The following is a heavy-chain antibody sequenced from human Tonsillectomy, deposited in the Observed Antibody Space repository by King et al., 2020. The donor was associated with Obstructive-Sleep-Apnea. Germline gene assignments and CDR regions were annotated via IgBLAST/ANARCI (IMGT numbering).Heavy chain of an antibody. CDR1: GGSFSGYY. J-gene: IGHJ5*02. Sequence: VQLQQWGAGLLKPSETLSLTCAVYGGSFSGYYWSWIRQPPGKGLEWIGAINHSGSSNYNPSLKCRATISVHTVKNQFSLKLSSVTADDTAVYYCASLSGVAAKGNWFDPWGQGTLVTVSS. CDR2: INHSGSS. CDR3: ASLSGVAAKGNWFDP. V-gene: IGHV4-34*01. D-gene: IGHD2-15*01.